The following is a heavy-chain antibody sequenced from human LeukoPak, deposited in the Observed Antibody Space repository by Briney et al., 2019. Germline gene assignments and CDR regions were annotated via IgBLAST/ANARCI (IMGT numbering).Heavy chain of an antibody. D-gene: IGHD2-2*01. Sequence: ASVKVSCKASGYTFIGYYMHWVRQAPGQGLEWMGWINPNSGGTNYAQKFQGRVTMTRDTSISTAYMELSRLRSDDTAVYYCARGTLIGSSTSPRYYYYMDVWGKGTTVTVSS. CDR3: ARGTLIGSSTSPRYYYYMDV. J-gene: IGHJ6*03. CDR1: GYTFIGYY. V-gene: IGHV1-2*02. CDR2: INPNSGGT.